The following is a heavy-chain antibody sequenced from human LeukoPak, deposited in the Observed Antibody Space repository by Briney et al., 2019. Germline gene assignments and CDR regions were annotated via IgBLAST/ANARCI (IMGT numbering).Heavy chain of an antibody. Sequence: TSETLSLTCAVYGGSFSGYYWTWIRQPPGKGLEWIGEINHSGSTNYNPSLKSRVTISVDTSKNQFSLKLSSVTAADTAVYYCARRGSSSFYYYYYMDVWGKGTPVTVSS. J-gene: IGHJ6*03. V-gene: IGHV4-34*01. D-gene: IGHD6-13*01. CDR3: ARRGSSSFYYYYYMDV. CDR1: GGSFSGYY. CDR2: INHSGST.